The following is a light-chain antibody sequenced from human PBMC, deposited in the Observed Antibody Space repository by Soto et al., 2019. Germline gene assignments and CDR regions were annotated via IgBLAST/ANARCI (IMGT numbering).Light chain of an antibody. CDR2: ETN. CDR1: SSNIGKNY. V-gene: IGLV1-51*02. CDR3: ATWDTSLTAVL. Sequence: QSVLTQPPSVSVASGQKVTISCSGSSSNIGKNYVSWYQQLPGTAPKVVIYETNKRPSGIPDRFSGSKSGTSATLGITGLQTGDEADYYCATWDTSLTAVLFGGGTKLTVL. J-gene: IGLJ2*01.